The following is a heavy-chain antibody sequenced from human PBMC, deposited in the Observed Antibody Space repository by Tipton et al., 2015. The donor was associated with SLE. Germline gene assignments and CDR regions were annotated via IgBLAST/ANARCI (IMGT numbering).Heavy chain of an antibody. V-gene: IGHV3-9*01. CDR1: GFRFDDYT. CDR3: ARGMRLGSDWFDP. D-gene: IGHD1-26*01. CDR2: FDWNSGRI. Sequence: SLRLSCTASGFRFDDYTMHWVRQTPGKGLEWVSGFDWNSGRIAYADSVKGRFTISRDNGKNSLYLHMNSLRVEDTALYFCARGMRLGSDWFDPWGQGTLVTVSS. J-gene: IGHJ5*02.